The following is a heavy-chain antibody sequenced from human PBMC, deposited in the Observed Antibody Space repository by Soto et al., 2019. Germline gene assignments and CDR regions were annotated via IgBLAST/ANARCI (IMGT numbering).Heavy chain of an antibody. CDR1: GGSISSGGYS. J-gene: IGHJ6*02. D-gene: IGHD4-17*01. CDR2: IYHSGST. Sequence: PSETLSLTCAVSGGSISSGGYSWSWIRQPPGKGLEWIGYIYHSGSTYYNPSLKSRVTISVDTSKNQFSLKLTSVTAADTAVYYCARGYGDNGMDVWGQGTTATVSS. CDR3: ARGYGDNGMDV. V-gene: IGHV4-30-2*01.